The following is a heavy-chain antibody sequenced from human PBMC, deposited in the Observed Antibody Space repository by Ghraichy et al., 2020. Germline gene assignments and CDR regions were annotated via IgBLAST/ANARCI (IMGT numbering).Heavy chain of an antibody. CDR1: GFTFSDHY. CDR3: ARTGYCGGGTCYSDYFDY. D-gene: IGHD2-15*01. J-gene: IGHJ4*02. CDR2: SRNKANGYTT. V-gene: IGHV3-72*01. Sequence: GGSLRLSCAVSGFTFSDHYMDWVRQAPGKGLEWVGRSRNKANGYTTEYAASVKGRFTISRDDSKNSLYLQMNSLKTEDTAVYYCARTGYCGGGTCYSDYFDYWGQGTLVTVSS.